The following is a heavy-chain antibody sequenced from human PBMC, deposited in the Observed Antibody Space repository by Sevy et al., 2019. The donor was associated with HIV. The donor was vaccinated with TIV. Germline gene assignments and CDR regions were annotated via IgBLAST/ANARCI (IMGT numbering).Heavy chain of an antibody. CDR3: ARDISGYSSSATMYYYYYYGMDV. CDR2: ISYDGSNK. J-gene: IGHJ6*02. CDR1: GFTFSSYA. Sequence: GGSLRLSCAASGFTFSSYAMHWVRQAPGKGLEWVAVISYDGSNKYYADAVKGRFTISRNNSKNTLYLQMNSRRAEETAVYYCARDISGYSSSATMYYYYYYGMDVWGQGTTVTVSS. V-gene: IGHV3-30-3*01. D-gene: IGHD6-6*01.